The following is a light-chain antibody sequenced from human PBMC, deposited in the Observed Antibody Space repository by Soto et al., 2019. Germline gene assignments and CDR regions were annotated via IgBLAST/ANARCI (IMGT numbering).Light chain of an antibody. V-gene: IGKV3-20*01. CDR3: QQYINSPNT. CDR2: GTS. J-gene: IGKJ2*01. Sequence: EIVLTQSPGTLSLSPGDRATLSCRTSQSVSSSYLAWYQQKPGQAPRLLIYGTSSRATGIPDRFSGSGSGTDFTLTINRLEPEVFAVYYCQQYINSPNTFGLHTEVEI. CDR1: QSVSSSY.